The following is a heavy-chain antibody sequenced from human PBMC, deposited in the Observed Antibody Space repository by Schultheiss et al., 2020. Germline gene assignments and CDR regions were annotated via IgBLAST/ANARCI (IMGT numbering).Heavy chain of an antibody. J-gene: IGHJ5*02. D-gene: IGHD2-15*01. CDR1: GGSISSGGYY. CDR3: ARGGTVVVVAADNWFDP. CDR2: IYTSGST. Sequence: SQPLSLTCTVSGGSISSGGYYWSWIRQPAGKGLEWIGRIYTSGSTNYNPSLKSRVTISVDTSKNQFSLKLSSVTAADTAVYYCARGGTVVVVAADNWFDPWGQGTLVTVSS. V-gene: IGHV4-61*02.